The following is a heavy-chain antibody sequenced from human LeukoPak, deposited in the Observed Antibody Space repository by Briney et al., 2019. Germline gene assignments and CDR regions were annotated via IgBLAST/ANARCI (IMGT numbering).Heavy chain of an antibody. V-gene: IGHV4-39*07. D-gene: IGHD5-24*01. CDR1: GGSISSSSYS. CDR2: IYYSGST. Sequence: PSETLSLTCTVTGGSISSSSYSWGWLRQPPEKGLEWIGSIYYSGSTYYNPSLKSRVTISVDTSKNQFSLKLSSVTAADTAVYYCARDIVNGATIFSPFDYWGQGTLVTVSS. CDR3: ARDIVNGATIFSPFDY. J-gene: IGHJ4*02.